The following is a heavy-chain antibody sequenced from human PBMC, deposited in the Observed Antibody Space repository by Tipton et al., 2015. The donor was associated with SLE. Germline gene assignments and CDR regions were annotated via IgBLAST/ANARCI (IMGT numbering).Heavy chain of an antibody. CDR3: ARVTGHSSGWYGWVDY. CDR2: IHYSGNT. J-gene: IGHJ4*02. V-gene: IGHV4-34*01. CDR1: GGSFSGYY. D-gene: IGHD6-19*01. Sequence: TLSLTCAVYGGSFSGYYWSWIRQPPGKGLEWIGNIHYSGNTYCNPSLKSRVTISLDTSKNQFSLKLSSVTAADTAVFYCARVTGHSSGWYGWVDYWGQGTLVTVSS.